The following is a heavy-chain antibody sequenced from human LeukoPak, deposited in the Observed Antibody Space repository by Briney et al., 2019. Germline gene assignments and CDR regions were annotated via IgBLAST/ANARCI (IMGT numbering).Heavy chain of an antibody. CDR2: VIAIFGRV. CDR3: ARGELGDSSGFSFFDY. CDR1: RGTFSSYG. D-gene: IGHD3-22*01. J-gene: IGHJ4*02. V-gene: IGHV1-69*05. Sequence: SVKVSCKASRGTFSSYGISWVRQAPGQGLEWMGGVIAIFGRVKYGQKFQGRATITTDESTSTAYMELSSLTSEDTGVYYCARGELGDSSGFSFFDYWGQGTLVTASS.